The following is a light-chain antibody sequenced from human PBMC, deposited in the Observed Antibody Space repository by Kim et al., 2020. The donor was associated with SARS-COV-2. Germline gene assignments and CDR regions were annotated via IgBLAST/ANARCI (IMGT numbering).Light chain of an antibody. CDR2: AAS. CDR1: QSISTY. J-gene: IGKJ4*01. Sequence: DIQMTQSPSSLAASVGDRVTIACRASQSISTYLNWYQQKPGKAPKLLIYAASSLQSGVPSRFSGSGSGTDFTLTISSLQPEDFVTYYCQQSHTTPVLTFGGGTKVDIK. CDR3: QQSHTTPVLT. V-gene: IGKV1-39*01.